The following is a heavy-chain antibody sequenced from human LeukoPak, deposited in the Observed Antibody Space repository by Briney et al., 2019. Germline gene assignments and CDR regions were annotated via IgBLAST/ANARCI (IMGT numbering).Heavy chain of an antibody. CDR2: IYHSGST. Sequence: SETLSLTCAVSGGSISSGGYSWSWIRQPPGKGLEWIGSIYHSGSTYYNPSLKSRVTISVDTSKNQFSLKLSSVTAADTAVYYCAREDQYRYSYGPLFDYWGQGTLVTVSS. D-gene: IGHD5-18*01. CDR1: GGSISSGGYS. J-gene: IGHJ4*02. CDR3: AREDQYRYSYGPLFDY. V-gene: IGHV4-39*07.